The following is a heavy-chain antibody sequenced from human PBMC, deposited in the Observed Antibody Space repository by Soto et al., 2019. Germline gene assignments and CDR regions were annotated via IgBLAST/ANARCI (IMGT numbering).Heavy chain of an antibody. J-gene: IGHJ5*02. CDR1: GYKFTSYW. CDR2: IFPSDSDT. D-gene: IGHD3-22*01. V-gene: IGHV5-51*01. Sequence: GESLKISCRTSGYKFTSYWIAWVRQMPGKGLAWMGIIFPSDSDTRYSPSFQGQVTISADRSTSTVFLQWASLKASDTAVYFCARKDTSGYFNWFDPWGQVPMVVVYS. CDR3: ARKDTSGYFNWFDP.